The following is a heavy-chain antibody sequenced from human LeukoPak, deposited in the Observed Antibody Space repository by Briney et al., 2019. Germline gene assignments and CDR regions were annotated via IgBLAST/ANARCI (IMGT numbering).Heavy chain of an antibody. CDR2: IYYSGST. Sequence: TSQTLSLTCTVSGGSISSGDYYWSWIRQPPGKGLEWIGYIYYSGSTYYNPSLKSRVTISVDTSKNQSSLKLSSVTAADTAVYYCARTDYDFWSGYYSTDYWGQGTLVTVSS. D-gene: IGHD3-3*01. CDR1: GGSISSGDYY. J-gene: IGHJ4*02. V-gene: IGHV4-30-4*08. CDR3: ARTDYDFWSGYYSTDY.